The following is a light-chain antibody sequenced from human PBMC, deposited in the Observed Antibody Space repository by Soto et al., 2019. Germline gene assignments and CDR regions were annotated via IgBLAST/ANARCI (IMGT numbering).Light chain of an antibody. Sequence: EVVMTQSPATLSVSPGERATLSCRASQSVSSNLAWYQQKVGQAPRLVMYGGSVRATGVPTRFSGSGSGTVFTLTISSLQSEDFEVYYCQQYNNWPRTLGPGTKADIK. V-gene: IGKV3-15*01. CDR1: QSVSSN. J-gene: IGKJ1*01. CDR2: GGS. CDR3: QQYNNWPRT.